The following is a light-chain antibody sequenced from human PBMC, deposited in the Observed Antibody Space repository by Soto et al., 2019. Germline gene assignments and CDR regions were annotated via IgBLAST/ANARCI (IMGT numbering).Light chain of an antibody. V-gene: IGKV3-20*01. CDR1: QSLTWND. J-gene: IGKJ2*01. CDR2: GVS. CDR3: QQYDVPLFT. Sequence: EVVLTQSPGTLSLSPGDRATLSCRASQSLTWNDLAWYQSKPGQPPRLLVYGVSAKATGVPDRFSGSGSGTDFTLTISRLESEDFAVYYCQQYDVPLFTFGQGTKLEIK.